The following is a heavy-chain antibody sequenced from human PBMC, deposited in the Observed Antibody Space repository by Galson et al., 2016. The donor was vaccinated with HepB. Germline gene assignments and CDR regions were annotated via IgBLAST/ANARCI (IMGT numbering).Heavy chain of an antibody. CDR2: IYYSGYS. V-gene: IGHV4-39*07. D-gene: IGHD5-24*01. CDR3: ARIKLEDMATRTGFGLDV. CDR1: GGSISSSSDY. Sequence: SETLSLTCTVSGGSISSSSDYWGWIRQPPGKGLEWIGSIYYSGYSYYNPSLKSRMTISVDASKNQFSLRLSSVTAADTAVYYCARIKLEDMATRTGFGLDVWGQGTSVTVSS. J-gene: IGHJ6*02.